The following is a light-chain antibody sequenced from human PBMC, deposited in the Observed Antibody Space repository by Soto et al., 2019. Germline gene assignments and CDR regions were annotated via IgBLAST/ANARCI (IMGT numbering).Light chain of an antibody. CDR3: QLYYSYPLFT. Sequence: AIRMTQSPSSLSASTGDRVTITCRASQGISSYLAWYQQKPGKAPKLLIYAASTLQSGVPSRFSGSGSGTDFTLTISCLQSEDFATYYCQLYYSYPLFTFGPGTKVDIK. CDR2: AAS. V-gene: IGKV1-8*01. J-gene: IGKJ3*01. CDR1: QGISSY.